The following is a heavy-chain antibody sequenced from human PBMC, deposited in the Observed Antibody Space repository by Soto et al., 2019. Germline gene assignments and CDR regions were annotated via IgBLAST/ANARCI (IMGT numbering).Heavy chain of an antibody. D-gene: IGHD2-21*02. Sequence: TLALTCAVSGGSVRIRCSGWIWIRQRPGEALEWSGYIYYSESTYYNPSLKSRVTISVDTSKNHCSLKLSAVTAADTAVYYCARWVYCGGDCYTLDAFDIWGQGAMVTVSS. J-gene: IGHJ3*02. CDR3: ARWVYCGGDCYTLDAFDI. CDR2: IYYSEST. V-gene: IGHV4-31*11. CDR1: GGSVRIRCSG.